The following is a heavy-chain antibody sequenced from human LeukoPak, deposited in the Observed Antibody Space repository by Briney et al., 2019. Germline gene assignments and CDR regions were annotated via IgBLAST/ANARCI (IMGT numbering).Heavy chain of an antibody. Sequence: SGTLTLTCAVSGGSISIINMWSWLRQPPGEGLEFIGEIYHSGSPNYNQSLKSRFTISADKSKNQCCLNLSSVTAADTAVYYCARQNWFDPWGQGALVTVPS. CDR1: GGSISIINM. V-gene: IGHV4-4*02. CDR3: ARQNWFDP. J-gene: IGHJ5*02. CDR2: IYHSGSP.